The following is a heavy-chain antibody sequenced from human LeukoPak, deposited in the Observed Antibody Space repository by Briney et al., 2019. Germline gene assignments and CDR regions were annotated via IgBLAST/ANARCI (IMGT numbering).Heavy chain of an antibody. CDR3: AKRGGYWYFDL. D-gene: IGHD3-10*01. Sequence: SETLSLTCTVSGGSISSGSYYWRWIRQPAGTGLEWIGRIYTSGSTNYNSSFKSRVTISVDTSKNQFSLKLSSVTAADTAVYYCAKRGGYWYFDLWGRGTLVTVSS. CDR1: GGSISSGSYY. V-gene: IGHV4-61*02. J-gene: IGHJ2*01. CDR2: IYTSGST.